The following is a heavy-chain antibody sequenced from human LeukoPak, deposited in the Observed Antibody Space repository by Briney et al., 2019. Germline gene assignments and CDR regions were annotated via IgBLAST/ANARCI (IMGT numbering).Heavy chain of an antibody. J-gene: IGHJ4*02. D-gene: IGHD3-22*01. Sequence: PSETLSLTCAVYGGSFSGYYWSWIRQPPGEGLEGIGEINHSGSTNYNPSLKSRVTISVDTSKNQFSLKLSSVTAADTAVYYCARERHSSGYAFGYWGQGTLVTVSS. CDR1: GGSFSGYY. V-gene: IGHV4-34*01. CDR3: ARERHSSGYAFGY. CDR2: INHSGST.